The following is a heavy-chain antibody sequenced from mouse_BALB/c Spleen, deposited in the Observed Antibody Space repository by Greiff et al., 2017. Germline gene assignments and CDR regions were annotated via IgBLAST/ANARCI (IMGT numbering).Heavy chain of an antibody. CDR1: GYAFSSSW. Sequence: VQLQQSGPELVKPGASVKISCKASGYAFSSSWMNWVKQRPGQGLEWIGRIYPGDGDTNYNGKFKGKATLTADKSSSTAYMQLSSLTSVDSAVYFCARWGTYYAMDYWGQGTSVTVSS. D-gene: IGHD3-3*01. CDR3: ARWGTYYAMDY. V-gene: IGHV1-82*01. J-gene: IGHJ4*01. CDR2: IYPGDGDT.